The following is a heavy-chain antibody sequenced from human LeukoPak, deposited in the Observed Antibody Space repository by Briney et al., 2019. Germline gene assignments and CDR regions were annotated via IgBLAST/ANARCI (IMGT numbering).Heavy chain of an antibody. J-gene: IGHJ5*02. Sequence: RGESLKISCKASGYNFTNHWVAWVRQRPGEGLEWMGIIWPDAYDTRYSPSFQGLVTISVDKSIGTAHLQWRSLNASDTALYFCARHSDVSLDLWGQGTLVIVSS. CDR3: ARHSDVSLDL. CDR2: IWPDAYDT. CDR1: GYNFTNHW. V-gene: IGHV5-51*01.